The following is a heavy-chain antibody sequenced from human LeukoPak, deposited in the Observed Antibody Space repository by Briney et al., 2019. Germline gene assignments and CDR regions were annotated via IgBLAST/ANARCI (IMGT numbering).Heavy chain of an antibody. CDR2: IHQDGSAK. CDR1: GFTFSSYW. D-gene: IGHD2-15*01. CDR3: ARHHCSGGSCYSGDAFDI. V-gene: IGHV3-7*01. J-gene: IGHJ3*02. Sequence: GGSLRLSCAASGFTFSSYWMSWVRQAPGKGLEWVANIHQDGSAKYFVDSVKGRLTISRDNAKNTLYLQMNSLRAEDTAVYYCARHHCSGGSCYSGDAFDIWGQGTMVTVSS.